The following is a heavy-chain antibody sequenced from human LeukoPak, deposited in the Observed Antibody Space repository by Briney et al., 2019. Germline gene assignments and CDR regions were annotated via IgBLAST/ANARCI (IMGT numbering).Heavy chain of an antibody. V-gene: IGHV3-48*04. J-gene: IGHJ4*02. CDR2: ISSSRSTI. CDR3: ASGYCSSTSCYKQPVDY. D-gene: IGHD2-2*01. CDR1: GFTFSSYN. Sequence: GGSLRLSCAASGFTFSSYNMNWVRQAPGKGLEWVSSISSSRSTIYYADSVKGRFTISRDNAKNSLYLQMNSLRAEDTAVYYCASGYCSSTSCYKQPVDYWGQGTLVTVSS.